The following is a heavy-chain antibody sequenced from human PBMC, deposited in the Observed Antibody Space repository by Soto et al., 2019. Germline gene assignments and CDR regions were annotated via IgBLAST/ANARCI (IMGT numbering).Heavy chain of an antibody. V-gene: IGHV3-33*01. CDR2: IWYDGSNK. D-gene: IGHD2-8*01. J-gene: IGHJ1*01. CDR1: GFTFSSYG. CDR3: ARAGADGRLKYFQH. Sequence: PGGSLRLSCAASGFTFSSYGMHWVRQAPGKGLEWLAVIWYDGSNKYYADSVKGRFTISRDNSKNTLYLQMNSLRAEDTAVYYCARAGADGRLKYFQHWGQGTLVTVSS.